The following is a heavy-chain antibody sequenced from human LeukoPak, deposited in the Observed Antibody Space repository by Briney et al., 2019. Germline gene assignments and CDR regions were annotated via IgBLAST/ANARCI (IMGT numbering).Heavy chain of an antibody. CDR1: GLTFGDYA. CDR3: AKSPPYFDY. J-gene: IGHJ4*02. V-gene: IGHV3-23*01. CDR2: ISSSGRDT. Sequence: GGSLRLSCAASGLTFGDYAMSWVRQAPGKGLEWVSTISSSGRDTYYADSVKGRFTISRDNSKNTLYLQMNSLRAEDTAVYYCAKSPPYFDYWGQGTLVTVSS.